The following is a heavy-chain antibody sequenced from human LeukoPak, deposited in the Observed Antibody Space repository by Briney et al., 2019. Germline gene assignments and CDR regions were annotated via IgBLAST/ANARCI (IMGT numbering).Heavy chain of an antibody. D-gene: IGHD3-22*01. CDR1: GGSIISTSFY. Sequence: PSETLSLTCTVSGGSIISTSFYWGWIRQSPGKGLEWIGNIYYDGSADYNLSLKSRVTISADKSKNQFSLKLNSVTAADTAVYFCANTDGTYYYDSRGYYQSKSGLFDYWGQGTLVTVSS. CDR3: ANTDGTYYYDSRGYYQSKSGLFDY. J-gene: IGHJ4*02. V-gene: IGHV4-39*01. CDR2: IYYDGSA.